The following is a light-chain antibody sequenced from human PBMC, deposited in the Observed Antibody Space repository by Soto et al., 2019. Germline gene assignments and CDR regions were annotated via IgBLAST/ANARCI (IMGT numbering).Light chain of an antibody. CDR1: QRVNIN. Sequence: EVAMAQTPVTLSVSPGERATLSCRASQRVNINLAWYQQKPGQAPRLLIYAASSLQTGVPSRFTGSGSGTDFTLTISNLQPEDFAVYYCQQTYSSPRTFGQGTKVDIK. CDR3: QQTYSSPRT. J-gene: IGKJ1*01. CDR2: AAS. V-gene: IGKV3-15*01.